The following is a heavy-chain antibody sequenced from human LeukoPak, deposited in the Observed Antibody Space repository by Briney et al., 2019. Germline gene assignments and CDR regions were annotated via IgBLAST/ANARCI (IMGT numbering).Heavy chain of an antibody. V-gene: IGHV4-59*08. CDR2: IYYTGTT. D-gene: IGHD1-1*01. Sequence: SETLSLTCTVSGGSISCYYWSWIRQPPGKGLEFIGYIYYTGTTKYNPSLTSRVTISIDTSKNQFSLKLSSVTAADTAVYYCATSVGTTGTTWGQGTLVIVSS. CDR1: GGSISCYY. CDR3: ATSVGTTGTT. J-gene: IGHJ4*02.